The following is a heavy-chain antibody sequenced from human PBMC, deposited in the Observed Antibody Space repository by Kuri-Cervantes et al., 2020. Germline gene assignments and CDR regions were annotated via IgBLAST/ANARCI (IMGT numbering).Heavy chain of an antibody. CDR3: ARTYSSTWNWFDP. CDR2: INPSGGST. J-gene: IGHJ5*02. CDR1: GGTFSSYA. D-gene: IGHD6-13*01. V-gene: IGHV1-46*01. Sequence: ASVKVSCKASGGTFSSYAISWVRQAPGQGLEWMGIINPSGGSTSYAQKFQGRVTMTRDTSTSTVYMELSSLRSEDTAVYYCARTYSSTWNWFDPWGQGTLVTVSS.